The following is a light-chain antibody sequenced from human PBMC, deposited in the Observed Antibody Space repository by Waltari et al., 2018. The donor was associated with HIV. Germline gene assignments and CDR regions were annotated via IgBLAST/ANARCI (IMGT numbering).Light chain of an antibody. CDR1: SSNLGNNY. V-gene: IGLV1-51*02. Sequence: QSVLTQPPSVSAAPGQKVTISCSGSSSNLGNNYVSWYQHHPGTAPKLLIYENNKRPSGIPDRFSGSKSGTSATLGITGLQTGDEADYYCGTWDSSLSTYVFGAGTKVTVL. CDR2: ENN. CDR3: GTWDSSLSTYV. J-gene: IGLJ1*01.